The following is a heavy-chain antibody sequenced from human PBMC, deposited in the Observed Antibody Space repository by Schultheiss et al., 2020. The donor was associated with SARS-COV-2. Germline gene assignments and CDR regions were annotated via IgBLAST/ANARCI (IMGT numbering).Heavy chain of an antibody. CDR3: AKDHAYGSGSYNV. Sequence: GGSLRLSCAASGFTVSSNYMSWVRQAPGKGLEWVSVLYSGGGTYYGDSVKGRFTISRDNSKNTLYLQMNSLRAEDTAVYYCAKDHAYGSGSYNVWGQGTTVTVSS. CDR2: LYSGGGT. J-gene: IGHJ6*02. D-gene: IGHD3-10*01. CDR1: GFTVSSNY. V-gene: IGHV3-66*02.